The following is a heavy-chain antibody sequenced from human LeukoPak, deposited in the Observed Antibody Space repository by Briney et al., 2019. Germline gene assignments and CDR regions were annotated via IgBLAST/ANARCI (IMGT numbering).Heavy chain of an antibody. Sequence: GGSLRLSCAASGFTFSDYYMSWIRQAPGKGLEWVSYISSSSSYTNYADSVKGRFTISRDNAKNPLYLQMNSLRAEDTAVYYCARGGVGYYYDSSGYSSWGQGTLVTVSS. V-gene: IGHV3-11*06. CDR3: ARGGVGYYYDSSGYSS. J-gene: IGHJ4*02. CDR1: GFTFSDYY. D-gene: IGHD3-22*01. CDR2: ISSSSSYT.